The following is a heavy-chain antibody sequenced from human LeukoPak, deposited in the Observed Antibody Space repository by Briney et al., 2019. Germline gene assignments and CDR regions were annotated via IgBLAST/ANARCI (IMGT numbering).Heavy chain of an antibody. D-gene: IGHD3-22*01. Sequence: SETLSLTCTVSGGSISTYYWSWIRQPPGKGLEWIGYIHYSGGAYYNPSLKSRVTISVDTSKNQFSLKLTALPAARTVVYYCARSYYESAGSNIDCWGQGTLVTVSS. CDR1: GGSISTYY. V-gene: IGHV4-59*01. CDR2: IHYSGGA. J-gene: IGHJ4*02. CDR3: ARSYYESAGSNIDC.